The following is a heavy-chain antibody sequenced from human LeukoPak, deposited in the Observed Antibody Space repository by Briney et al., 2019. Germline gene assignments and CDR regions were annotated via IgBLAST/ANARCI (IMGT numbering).Heavy chain of an antibody. D-gene: IGHD4-17*01. CDR3: ARSRLRLDAFDI. CDR1: GGSISNYY. CDR2: IFYSGST. Sequence: PSETLSLTCTVSGGSISNYYWSWTRQPPGKGLEWIGYIFYSGSTNYNPSLKSRVTISVDTSKNQFSLKLSSLTAADTAVYYCARSRLRLDAFDIWGQGTMVTVSS. J-gene: IGHJ3*02. V-gene: IGHV4-59*08.